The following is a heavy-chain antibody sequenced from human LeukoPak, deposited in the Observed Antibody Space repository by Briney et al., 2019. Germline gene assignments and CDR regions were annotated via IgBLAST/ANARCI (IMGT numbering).Heavy chain of an antibody. CDR3: ARRVVVASTSLGDFDY. Sequence: GESLKISCKGSGDSFTSYWIGWVRQMPGKGLEWMGIIYPGDSDTRYSPSFQGLVTISADKSISTAYLQWRSLKASDTAMFFCARRVVVASTSLGDFDYWGQGTLVTVSS. D-gene: IGHD2-15*01. CDR2: IYPGDSDT. J-gene: IGHJ4*02. CDR1: GDSFTSYW. V-gene: IGHV5-51*01.